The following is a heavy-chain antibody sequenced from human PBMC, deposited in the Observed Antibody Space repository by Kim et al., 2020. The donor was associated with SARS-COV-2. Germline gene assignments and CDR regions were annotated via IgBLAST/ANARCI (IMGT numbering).Heavy chain of an antibody. CDR2: IYYSGST. CDR3: ARQLKDWFSNWFDP. CDR1: GGSISSSSYY. V-gene: IGHV4-39*01. D-gene: IGHD3-9*01. J-gene: IGHJ5*02. Sequence: SETLSLTCTVSGGSISSSSYYWGWIRQPPGKGLEWIGSIYYSGSTYYNPSLKSRVTISVDTSKNQFSLKLSSVTAADTAVYYCARQLKDWFSNWFDPWGQGTLVTVSS.